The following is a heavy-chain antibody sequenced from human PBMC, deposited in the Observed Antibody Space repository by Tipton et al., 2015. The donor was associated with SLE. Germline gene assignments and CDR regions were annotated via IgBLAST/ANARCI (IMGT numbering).Heavy chain of an antibody. V-gene: IGHV1-69*01. J-gene: IGHJ4*01. Sequence: QVQLVQSGAEVKKPGSSVKVSCKASGDTFNSYAISWVRQAHGRGLEWMGGILPIFGTADYAQNFQGRVTITTDELTSTAYMELSGLRSEDTAIYYCARGDCTATSCRFDYWGHGTLVTVSS. D-gene: IGHD2-2*01. CDR2: ILPIFGTA. CDR1: GDTFNSYA. CDR3: ARGDCTATSCRFDY.